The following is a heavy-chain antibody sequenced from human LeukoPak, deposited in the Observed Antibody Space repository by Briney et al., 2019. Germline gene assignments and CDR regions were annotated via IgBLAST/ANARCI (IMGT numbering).Heavy chain of an antibody. V-gene: IGHV1-69*04. J-gene: IGHJ4*02. CDR2: IIPILGIA. CDR3: ARTRDGYKYFDY. Sequence: GASVKVSCKASGGTFSSYAISWVRQAPGQGLEWMGRIIPILGIANYAQKFQGRVTITADKSTSTAYMELSSLRSEDTAVYYCARTRDGYKYFDYWGQGTLVTVSS. D-gene: IGHD5-24*01. CDR1: GGTFSSYA.